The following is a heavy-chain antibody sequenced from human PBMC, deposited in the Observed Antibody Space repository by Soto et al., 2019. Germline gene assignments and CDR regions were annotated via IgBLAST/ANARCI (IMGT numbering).Heavy chain of an antibody. Sequence: TGGSLRLSCAASGFTFSRNGMHWVRQAPGKGLEWVAIISKDGSNKYYADSVQGRSTISRDNSKNTLYLEVNSLRVEDTAMYYCARDFYGSGSPTSIRLGMSDNWGQGT. D-gene: IGHD3-10*01. J-gene: IGHJ4*02. CDR2: ISKDGSNK. V-gene: IGHV3-30*03. CDR3: ARDFYGSGSPTSIRLGMSDN. CDR1: GFTFSRNG.